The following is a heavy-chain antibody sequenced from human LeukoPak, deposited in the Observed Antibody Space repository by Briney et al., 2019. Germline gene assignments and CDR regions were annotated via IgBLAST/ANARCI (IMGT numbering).Heavy chain of an antibody. V-gene: IGHV3-48*01. CDR2: ITASGTAM. Sequence: PGGSLRLSCAASGFTFSGYSMYWVRQAPGKGLEWVPHITASGTAMFYADSVKGRFTISRDNAKNSLYLQMNSLRAEDTAVYYCARYRHLGYWGQGTLVTVSS. J-gene: IGHJ4*02. CDR3: ARYRHLGY. CDR1: GFTFSGYS.